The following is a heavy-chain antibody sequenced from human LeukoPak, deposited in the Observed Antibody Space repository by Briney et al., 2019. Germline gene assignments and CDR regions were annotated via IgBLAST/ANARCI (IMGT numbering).Heavy chain of an antibody. V-gene: IGHV3-23*01. CDR3: AKRASGSGTSLYYFDY. CDR2: MSNSAGST. CDR1: GFTFSSYG. J-gene: IGHJ4*02. Sequence: GGTLRLSCAASGFTFSSYGMHWVRQAPGKGLEWVSVMSNSAGSTFYADSVKGRSTISRDNSKNTLYLQMNSLRAEDTAVYYCAKRASGSGTSLYYFDYWGQGTLVTVSS. D-gene: IGHD3-10*01.